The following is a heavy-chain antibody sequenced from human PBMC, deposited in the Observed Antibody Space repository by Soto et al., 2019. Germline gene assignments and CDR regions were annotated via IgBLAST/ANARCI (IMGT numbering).Heavy chain of an antibody. CDR2: ISTYSSYI. D-gene: IGHD3-16*01. CDR3: ARATTSGGVVNWYFDL. V-gene: IGHV3-21*01. J-gene: IGHJ2*01. Sequence: GGSLRLSCAASGFSLSTYSMNWVRQAPGKGLEWVSSISTYSSYIYYADSVKGRFTISRDNAKNSLYLQMNSLRAEDTAVYYCARATTSGGVVNWYFDLWGRGSLVTVSS. CDR1: GFSLSTYS.